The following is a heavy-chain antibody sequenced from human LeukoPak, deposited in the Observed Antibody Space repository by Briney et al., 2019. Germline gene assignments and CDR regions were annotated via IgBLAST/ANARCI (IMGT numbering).Heavy chain of an antibody. J-gene: IGHJ5*02. CDR1: GDSVSSNSAA. D-gene: IGHD6-13*01. CDR3: ARERAAGYNWFDP. CDR2: TYYRSKWYN. V-gene: IGHV6-1*01. Sequence: SQTLSLTCAISGDSVSSNSAAWNWIRQSPSGGLEWLGRTYYRSKWYNDYAVSVKSRITINPDTSKNRFSLQLNSVTPEDTAVYYCARERAAGYNWFDPWGQGTLVTVSS.